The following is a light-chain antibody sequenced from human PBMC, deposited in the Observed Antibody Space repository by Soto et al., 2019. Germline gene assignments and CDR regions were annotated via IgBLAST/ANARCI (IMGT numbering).Light chain of an antibody. CDR2: KVS. Sequence: DVVMTQSPLSLPVTLGQPASISCRSSQSLVSSNGNTYLNWFQQRPGQSPRRLVYKVSNRDSGVPDRFSGSGSGTAFTLKISRVEAEDVGVYYCMQGGHWPTFGQGTKLEIK. V-gene: IGKV2-30*01. J-gene: IGKJ2*01. CDR1: QSLVSSNGNTY. CDR3: MQGGHWPT.